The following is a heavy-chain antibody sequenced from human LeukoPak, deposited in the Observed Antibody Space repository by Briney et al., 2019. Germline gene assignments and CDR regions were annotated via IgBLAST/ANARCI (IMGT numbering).Heavy chain of an antibody. Sequence: GGSLRLSCAASGFTLSSYEMNWVRLAPGKGLEWISYISRTGNSIYYADSVKGRFTISRDSAKNSLYLQMNSLRAEDTAVYYCARRIAGSDTGGYFQEWGQGTLATVSS. V-gene: IGHV3-48*03. J-gene: IGHJ1*01. CDR2: ISRTGNSI. CDR3: ARRIAGSDTGGYFQE. CDR1: GFTLSSYE. D-gene: IGHD6-13*01.